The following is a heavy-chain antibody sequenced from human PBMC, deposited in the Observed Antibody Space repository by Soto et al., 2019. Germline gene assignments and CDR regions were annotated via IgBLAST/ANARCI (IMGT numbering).Heavy chain of an antibody. D-gene: IGHD3-10*01. J-gene: IGHJ4*02. CDR1: SSSISSYN. Sequence: PSETLSLTCTVSSSSISSYNWNWVRQPPGKGLEWIGFINYSGSTHYNPSLKSRVTISLDTSKNQFSLKLNSVTAADTAVYYCARENYYALDYWGPGTLVTVSS. V-gene: IGHV4-59*01. CDR3: ARENYYALDY. CDR2: INYSGST.